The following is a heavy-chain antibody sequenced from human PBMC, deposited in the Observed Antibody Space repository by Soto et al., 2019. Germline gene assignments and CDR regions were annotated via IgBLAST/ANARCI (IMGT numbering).Heavy chain of an antibody. CDR2: INPDGSAT. Sequence: PGGSLRLSCAASGFNFRNFYMHWVRQAPGKGPVWVSRINPDGSATTYADSVKGRFTISRDNAKNTLFLQVNSLRVEDTAVYYCVRDMWGTGDYWGQGTLVTVYS. CDR1: GFNFRNFY. D-gene: IGHD1-1*01. V-gene: IGHV3-74*03. J-gene: IGHJ4*02. CDR3: VRDMWGTGDY.